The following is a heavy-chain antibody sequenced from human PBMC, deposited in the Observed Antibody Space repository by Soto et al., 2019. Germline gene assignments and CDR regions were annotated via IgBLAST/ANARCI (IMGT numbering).Heavy chain of an antibody. CDR1: GFTFSSYG. Sequence: QVQLVESGGGVVQPGRSLRLSCAASGFTFSSYGMHWVRQAPGKGLEWVAVISYDVSNKYYADSVKGRFTISRDNSKNTLYLQMNSLRAEDTAVYYCAKEYSSSWYGNDYWGQGTLVTVSS. CDR2: ISYDVSNK. D-gene: IGHD6-13*01. V-gene: IGHV3-30*18. CDR3: AKEYSSSWYGNDY. J-gene: IGHJ4*02.